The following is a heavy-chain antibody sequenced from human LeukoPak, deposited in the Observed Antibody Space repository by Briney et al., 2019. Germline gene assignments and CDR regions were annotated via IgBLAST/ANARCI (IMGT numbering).Heavy chain of an antibody. CDR3: PAPPWGRRGY. CDR1: GFTFSSYE. Sequence: PGASLRLSCAASGFTFSSYEISWVRQAPGKGLDWVSGISGSGGNTYYADSVKGRFTISRDNSKNTLYLQMNSLRVEDTAAYYCPAPPWGRRGYWGQGTLVTVSS. CDR2: ISGSGGNT. D-gene: IGHD3-16*01. V-gene: IGHV3-23*01. J-gene: IGHJ4*02.